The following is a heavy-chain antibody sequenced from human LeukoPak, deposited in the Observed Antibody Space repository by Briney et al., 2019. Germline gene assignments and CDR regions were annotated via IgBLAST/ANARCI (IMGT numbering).Heavy chain of an antibody. CDR1: GYTFNGYY. V-gene: IGHV1-2*02. D-gene: IGHD4-11*01. Sequence: ASVKVSCKASGYTFNGYYLHWVRQAPGQGLEWMGWINPNSGGTNYAQKFQGRVTMTRDTSISTAYMELSRVRSDDTAVYYCARWMTTVITPDYWGQGTLVTVSS. CDR2: INPNSGGT. CDR3: ARWMTTVITPDY. J-gene: IGHJ4*02.